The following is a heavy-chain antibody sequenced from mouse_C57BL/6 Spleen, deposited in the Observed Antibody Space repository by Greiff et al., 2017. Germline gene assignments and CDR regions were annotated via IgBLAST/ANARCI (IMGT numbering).Heavy chain of an antibody. CDR1: GYAFSSSW. CDR2: IYPGDGDT. Sequence: VKLQQSGPELVKPGASVKISCKASGYAFSSSWMNWVKQRPGKGLEWIGRIYPGDGDTNYNGKFKGKATLTADKSSSTAYMQLSSLTSEDSAVYFCARPAMDYWGQGTSVTVSS. V-gene: IGHV1-82*01. J-gene: IGHJ4*01. CDR3: ARPAMDY.